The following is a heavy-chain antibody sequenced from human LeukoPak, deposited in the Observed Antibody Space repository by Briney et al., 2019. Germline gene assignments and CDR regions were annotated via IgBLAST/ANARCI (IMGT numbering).Heavy chain of an antibody. CDR2: INPNSGGT. CDR1: GYTFTGYY. V-gene: IGHV1-2*02. D-gene: IGHD2-2*01. Sequence: ASVKVSCKASGYTFTGYYMHWVRQAPGQGLEWMGWINPNSGGTNYAQKFQGRVTMTRDTSISTAYMEPSRLRSDDTAVYYCARDLGVVELTSAFDYWGQGTLVTVSS. CDR3: ARDLGVVELTSAFDY. J-gene: IGHJ4*02.